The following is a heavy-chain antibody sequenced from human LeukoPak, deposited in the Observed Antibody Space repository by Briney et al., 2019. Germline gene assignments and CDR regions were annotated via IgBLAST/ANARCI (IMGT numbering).Heavy chain of an antibody. D-gene: IGHD4-17*01. J-gene: IGHJ5*02. CDR2: IYYSGST. CDR3: ARGLTSVTTFNWFDP. CDR1: GGSISSGGYY. V-gene: IGHV4-31*03. Sequence: SETLSLTCTVSGGSISSGGYYWSWIRQHPGKGLEWIGYIYYSGSTYYNPSLKSRVTISVDTSKNQFSLKLSSVTAADTAVYYCARGLTSVTTFNWFDPWGQGTLVTVSS.